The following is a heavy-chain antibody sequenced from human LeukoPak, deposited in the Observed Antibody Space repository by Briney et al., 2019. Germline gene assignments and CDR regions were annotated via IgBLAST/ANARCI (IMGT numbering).Heavy chain of an antibody. CDR2: INTSGGSA. CDR1: GFTVSSNE. J-gene: IGHJ1*01. Sequence: GGSLRLSCAASGFTVSSNEMSWVRQAPGKGLEWVSGINTSGGSAYADSVKGRFTISRDNSKNILYLQMNSLRAEDTAVYYCAKTVQSYCAGDCHHWGQGSLVTVSS. V-gene: IGHV3-23*01. D-gene: IGHD2-21*01. CDR3: AKTVQSYCAGDCHH.